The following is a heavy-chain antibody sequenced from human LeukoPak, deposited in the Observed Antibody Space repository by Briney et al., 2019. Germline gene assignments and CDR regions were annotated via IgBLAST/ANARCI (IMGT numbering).Heavy chain of an antibody. CDR3: AREWDSGSYYLGYFDY. CDR1: GFTFSSYA. CDR2: ISGNGGNT. Sequence: GGSLRLSCAASGFTFSSYAMSWVRQAPGKGLEWVSAISGNGGNTYYADSVKGRFTISRDNSMNTLFLQINSLRAEDTAVYYCAREWDSGSYYLGYFDYWGQGTLVTVSS. D-gene: IGHD1-26*01. J-gene: IGHJ4*02. V-gene: IGHV3-23*01.